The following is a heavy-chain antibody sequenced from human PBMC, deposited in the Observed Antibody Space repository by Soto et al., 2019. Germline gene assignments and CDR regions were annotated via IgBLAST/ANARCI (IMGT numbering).Heavy chain of an antibody. CDR2: INLDGSEK. Sequence: EVQLVESGGGLVQPVGSLRLSCAASGFTFRTYWLSWVRQVPGKGLEWVANINLDGSEKNYVDSVKGRFTITRDNGRNSLYLQMSSLRAEDTALYYCARDGSTSWYSYDDHGMDVWGQGTTVTASS. CDR3: ARDGSTSWYSYDDHGMDV. CDR1: GFTFRTYW. V-gene: IGHV3-7*05. D-gene: IGHD5-18*01. J-gene: IGHJ6*02.